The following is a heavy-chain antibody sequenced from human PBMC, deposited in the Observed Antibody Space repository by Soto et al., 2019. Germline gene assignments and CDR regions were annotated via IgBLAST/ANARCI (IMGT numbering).Heavy chain of an antibody. J-gene: IGHJ4*02. Sequence: PGGSLRLSCAASGFTFTRYSMNWVRQAPGKGLEWVSSISSTTNYIYYGDSMKGRFTISRDNAKNSLYLEMNSLRAEDTAVYYCARESEDLTSNFDYWVQGTLVDVS. CDR1: GFTFTRYS. CDR2: ISSTTNYI. V-gene: IGHV3-21*06. CDR3: ARESEDLTSNFDY.